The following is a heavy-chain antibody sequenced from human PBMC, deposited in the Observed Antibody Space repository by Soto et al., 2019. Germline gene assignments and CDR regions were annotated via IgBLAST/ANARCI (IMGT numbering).Heavy chain of an antibody. J-gene: IGHJ1*01. Sequence: PSETLSLTCTVSGGSISSYSWTWIRQPPGKGLEWIGYIYYSGSTNYNPSLKSRAIMSVDTSRRQISLKLTSVTAADTAVYFCGRGGDAHKMGRHWGQGTLVTVSS. V-gene: IGHV4-59*12. D-gene: IGHD2-2*01. CDR3: GRGGDAHKMGRH. CDR2: IYYSGST. CDR1: GGSISSYS.